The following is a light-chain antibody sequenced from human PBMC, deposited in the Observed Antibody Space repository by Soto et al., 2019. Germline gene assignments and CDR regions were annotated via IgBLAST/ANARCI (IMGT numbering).Light chain of an antibody. V-gene: IGLV2-11*01. CDR1: SRDVRGYNF. Sequence: QSALTQPRSVSGSPGQSITISCTGSSRDVRGYNFVSWYQQHPGEAPKLILYDVTTWPSGVPDRISGSKSGSTAYLTISGLQAEDEAEYYCCSYAGSFSWVFGGGTQLTVL. J-gene: IGLJ7*01. CDR3: CSYAGSFSWV. CDR2: DVT.